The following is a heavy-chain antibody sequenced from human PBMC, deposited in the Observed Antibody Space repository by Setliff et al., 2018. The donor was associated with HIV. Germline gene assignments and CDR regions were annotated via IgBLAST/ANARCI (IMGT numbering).Heavy chain of an antibody. D-gene: IGHD1-26*01. CDR2: IKSKADGGTT. CDR3: TTDLGGSYHGWNY. CDR1: GFAFDTYW. Sequence: LRLSCVASGFAFDTYWMTWVRQAPGKGLEWVGRIKSKADGGTTDYAAPVKGRFTISRDDSKNTLYLQMNSLKTEDTAVYYCTTDLGGSYHGWNYWGQGTLVTVSS. V-gene: IGHV3-15*01. J-gene: IGHJ4*02.